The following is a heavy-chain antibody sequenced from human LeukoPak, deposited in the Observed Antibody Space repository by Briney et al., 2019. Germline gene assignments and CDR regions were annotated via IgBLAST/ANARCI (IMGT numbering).Heavy chain of an antibody. J-gene: IGHJ4*02. CDR1: GFTFSDYY. CDR3: ARDHGATYYDFWSGQRSFDY. CDR2: ISSSSSTI. V-gene: IGHV3-11*04. D-gene: IGHD3-3*01. Sequence: SGGSLRLSCAASGFTFSDYYMSWIRQAPGKGLEWVSYISSSSSTIYYADSVKGRFTISRDNAKNSLYLQMNSLRDEDTAVYYCARDHGATYYDFWSGQRSFDYWGQGTLVTVSS.